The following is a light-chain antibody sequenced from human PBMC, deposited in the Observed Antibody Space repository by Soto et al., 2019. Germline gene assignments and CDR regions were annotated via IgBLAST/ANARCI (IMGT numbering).Light chain of an antibody. CDR1: QGISSY. CDR2: TAS. CDR3: QQYNNWPYT. V-gene: IGKV1-9*01. J-gene: IGKJ2*01. Sequence: DIQLTQSPSFLSASVGDRVTITCRASQGISSYLAWYQQKPGKAPKLLISTASTLQSGVPSRFSGSGSGTEFTLTISSLQPEDFAVYYCQQYNNWPYTFGQGTKLEIK.